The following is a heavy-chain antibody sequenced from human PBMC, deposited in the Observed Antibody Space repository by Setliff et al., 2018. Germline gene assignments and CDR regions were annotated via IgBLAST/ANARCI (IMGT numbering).Heavy chain of an antibody. D-gene: IGHD6-13*01. V-gene: IGHV3-15*01. Sequence: ETLSLTCAVYGGSFSGYYWSWVRQAPGKGLEWVGRIKSTADGGTTDYAAPVKGRFTISRDDSKNTLYLQMNSLKTEDTAVYYCTTAPLAAASTCWGQGTLVTVSS. J-gene: IGHJ4*02. CDR3: TTAPLAAASTC. CDR1: GGSFSGYY. CDR2: IKSTADGGTT.